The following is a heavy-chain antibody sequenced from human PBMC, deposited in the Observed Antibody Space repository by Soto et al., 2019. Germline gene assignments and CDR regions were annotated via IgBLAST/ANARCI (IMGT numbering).Heavy chain of an antibody. J-gene: IGHJ6*02. CDR3: ARDQGYCSGGSCRGLRSYYYYYGMDV. D-gene: IGHD2-15*01. CDR2: INPNSGGT. V-gene: IGHV1-2*04. Sequence: GASVKVSCKASGYTFTSYGISWVRQAPGQGLEWMGWINPNSGGTNYAQKFQGWVTMTRDTSISTAYMELSRLRSDDTAVYYCARDQGYCSGGSCRGLRSYYYYYGMDVWGQGTTVTVSS. CDR1: GYTFTSYG.